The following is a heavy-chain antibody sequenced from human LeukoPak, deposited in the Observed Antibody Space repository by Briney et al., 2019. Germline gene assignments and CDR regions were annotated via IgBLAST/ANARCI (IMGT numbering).Heavy chain of an antibody. V-gene: IGHV3-48*01. Sequence: GGSLRLSCAASGFTFSSYSMNWVRQAPGKGLEWVSYISSSSSTIYYADSVKGRFTISRDNAKNSLYLQMNSLRAEDTAVYYCAGGPYDFWSGYYTIDYWGQGILVTVSS. D-gene: IGHD3-3*01. CDR2: ISSSSSTI. CDR3: AGGPYDFWSGYYTIDY. CDR1: GFTFSSYS. J-gene: IGHJ4*02.